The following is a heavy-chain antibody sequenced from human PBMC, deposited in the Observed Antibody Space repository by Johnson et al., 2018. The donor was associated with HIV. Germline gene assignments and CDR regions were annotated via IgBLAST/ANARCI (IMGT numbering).Heavy chain of an antibody. J-gene: IGHJ3*02. V-gene: IGHV3-30*09. D-gene: IGHD1-26*01. CDR3: LRESLSWELPDAFDI. CDR1: GFTFSSYA. CDR2: ISDDGSNE. Sequence: QVLLVESGGGVVQPGRSLRLSCAASGFTFSSYAMHWVRQAPGKGLDWVAVISDDGSNEYYADSVKGRFAISRDNSKNTLYLQMNSLRAEDTAVYYCLRESLSWELPDAFDIWGQGTMVTVSS.